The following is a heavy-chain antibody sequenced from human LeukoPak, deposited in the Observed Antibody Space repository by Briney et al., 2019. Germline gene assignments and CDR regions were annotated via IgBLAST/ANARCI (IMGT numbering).Heavy chain of an antibody. V-gene: IGHV3-23*01. CDR2: ISGSGGAT. D-gene: IGHD3-10*01. CDR3: ARGGVDYYGSGTYYLMYYFDY. CDR1: GFSVRNNY. J-gene: IGHJ4*02. Sequence: PGGSLRLSCVVSGFSVRNNYMTWVRQAPGKGLEWVSGISGSGGATYYADSVKGRFTISRDDPHNTLYLQMNSLRAEDTAVYFCARGGVDYYGSGTYYLMYYFDYWGQGALVTVSS.